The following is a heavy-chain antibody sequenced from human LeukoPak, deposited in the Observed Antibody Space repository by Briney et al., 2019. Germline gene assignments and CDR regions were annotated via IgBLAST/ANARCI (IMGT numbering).Heavy chain of an antibody. CDR3: ARGHQEWLRLGYYFDY. CDR2: ISAYNGNT. J-gene: IGHJ4*02. Sequence: ASVKVSCKASGYTFTSYGISWVRQAPGQGLEWMGWISAYNGNTNYAQKLQGRVTMTTDTSTSTAYMELRSLRSDDTAVYYCARGHQEWLRLGYYFDYWGQGTLVTVSS. D-gene: IGHD5-12*01. CDR1: GYTFTSYG. V-gene: IGHV1-18*01.